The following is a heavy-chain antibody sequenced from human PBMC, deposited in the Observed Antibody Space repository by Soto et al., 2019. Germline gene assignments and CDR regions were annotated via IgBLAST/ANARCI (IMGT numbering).Heavy chain of an antibody. V-gene: IGHV1-18*01. CDR2: ISAYNGNT. D-gene: IGHD3-9*01. CDR3: ARDQYYDILTGYENYYYYGMDV. CDR1: GYTLTSYG. J-gene: IGHJ6*02. Sequence: KKLVASVKVSCKASGYTLTSYGISWVRQAPGQGLEWMGWISAYNGNTNYAQKLQGRVTMTTDTSTSTAYMELRSLRSDDTAVYYCARDQYYDILTGYENYYYYGMDVWGQGTTVTVSS.